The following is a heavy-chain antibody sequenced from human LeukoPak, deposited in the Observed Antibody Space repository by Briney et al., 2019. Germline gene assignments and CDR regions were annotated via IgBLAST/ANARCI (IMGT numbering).Heavy chain of an antibody. Sequence: ASVKVSCKASGYTFTSHDINWVRQATGQGLEWMGWMNPNSGNTGYAQKFQGRVAMTRDTSINTAYLDLYSLRSEDTAVYYCAKSLGDIVALSNYWGQGALVTVSS. D-gene: IGHD2-15*01. V-gene: IGHV1-8*01. J-gene: IGHJ4*02. CDR2: MNPNSGNT. CDR1: GYTFTSHD. CDR3: AKSLGDIVALSNY.